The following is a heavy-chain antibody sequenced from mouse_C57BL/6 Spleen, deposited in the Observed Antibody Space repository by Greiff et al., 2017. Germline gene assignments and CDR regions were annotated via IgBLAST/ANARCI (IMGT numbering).Heavy chain of an antibody. J-gene: IGHJ1*03. V-gene: IGHV1-42*01. CDR3: SSYYGYDVGYFDV. CDR2: INPSTGGT. Sequence: EVQLQQSGPELVKPGASVKISCKASGYSFTGYYMNWVKQSPEKSLEWIGEINPSTGGTTYNQKFKAKATLTVDKSSSTAYMQLKGLTSEGSAYDYCSSYYGYDVGYFDVWGTGTTVTVSS. D-gene: IGHD2-2*01. CDR1: GYSFTGYY.